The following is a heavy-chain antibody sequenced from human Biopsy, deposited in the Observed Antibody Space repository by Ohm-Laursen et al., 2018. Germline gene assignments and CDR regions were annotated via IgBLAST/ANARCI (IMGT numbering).Heavy chain of an antibody. D-gene: IGHD2-21*01. Sequence: SVKVSCKASGDTFNRYGLTWVRQAPGQGLEWMGGIIPYFLRTYIPQKLQGRDTITADKSTNTGYMQLTSLRSDDTAVYYCASGQGDPLGVRIITWSFNFWGQGTLVTVSS. CDR2: IIPYFLRT. V-gene: IGHV1-69*06. CDR3: ASGQGDPLGVRIITWSFNF. J-gene: IGHJ4*02. CDR1: GDTFNRYG.